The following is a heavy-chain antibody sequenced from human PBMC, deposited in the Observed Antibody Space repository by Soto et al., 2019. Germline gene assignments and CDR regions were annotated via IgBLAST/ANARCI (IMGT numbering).Heavy chain of an antibody. CDR2: ISYDGSNK. D-gene: IGHD1-26*01. Sequence: QVQLVESGGGVVQPGRSLRLSCAASGFTFSSYGMHWVRQAPGKGLEWVAVISYDGSNKYYADSVKGRFTISRDNSKNTLYLQMNSLRAEDTAVYYCAKDMGSGSYPNWFDPWGPGTLVTVSS. J-gene: IGHJ5*02. CDR3: AKDMGSGSYPNWFDP. V-gene: IGHV3-30*18. CDR1: GFTFSSYG.